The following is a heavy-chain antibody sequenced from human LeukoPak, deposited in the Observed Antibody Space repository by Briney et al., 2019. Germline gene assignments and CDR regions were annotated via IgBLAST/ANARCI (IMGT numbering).Heavy chain of an antibody. CDR3: AKDRNYGDSTYYFFDY. D-gene: IGHD4-17*01. CDR1: GFTFSSYG. Sequence: TGGSLRLSCAASGFTFSSYGMHWVRQAPGKGLEWVAVISYDGSNKYYADSVKGRFTISRDNSKNTLYLQMNSLRAEDTAVYYCAKDRNYGDSTYYFFDYWGQGTLVTVSS. CDR2: ISYDGSNK. J-gene: IGHJ4*02. V-gene: IGHV3-30*18.